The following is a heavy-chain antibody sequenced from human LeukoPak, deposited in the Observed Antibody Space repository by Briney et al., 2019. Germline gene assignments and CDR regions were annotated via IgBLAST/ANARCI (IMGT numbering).Heavy chain of an antibody. CDR2: IYSGGST. V-gene: IGHV3-53*01. D-gene: IGHD5-18*01. J-gene: IGHJ4*02. CDR1: GFTVSSNY. Sequence: GGSLRLSCAASGFTVSSNYMSWVRQAPGKGLEWVSVIYSGGSTYYADSVKGRFTISRDNSKNTLYLQMNSPRAEDTAVYYCARVKEVDTASFDYWGQGTLVTVSS. CDR3: ARVKEVDTASFDY.